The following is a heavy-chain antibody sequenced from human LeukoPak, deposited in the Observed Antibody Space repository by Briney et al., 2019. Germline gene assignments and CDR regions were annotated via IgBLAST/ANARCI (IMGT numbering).Heavy chain of an antibody. CDR1: RFSFDNYG. CDR2: INPDGGNT. J-gene: IGHJ4*02. Sequence: GGSVRLSCETSRFSFDNYGMSWVRQAPGKGLEWVSGINPDGGNTDYADSVKGRFTISRDNAKNSMYLQMNSLRAEDTAFYYCARGHGYCGSSNCYTLFLYWGQGTLVTVSS. CDR3: ARGHGYCGSSNCYTLFLY. D-gene: IGHD2-2*02. V-gene: IGHV3-20*04.